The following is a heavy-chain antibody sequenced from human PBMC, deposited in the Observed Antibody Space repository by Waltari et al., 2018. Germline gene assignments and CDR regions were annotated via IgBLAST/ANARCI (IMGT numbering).Heavy chain of an antibody. J-gene: IGHJ3*02. CDR3: ARGGDYHGFDI. Sequence: ELQLVESGGGLVQPGGSLRLSCTASGFTFSNYWIHWVRQAPGKGLEWVSRINSDGSSTIYADSVKGRFSTSRDNAKNTLYLHMNSLKAEDTAVYFCARGGDYHGFDIWGQGTKVTV. D-gene: IGHD4-17*01. V-gene: IGHV3-74*01. CDR1: GFTFSNYW. CDR2: INSDGSST.